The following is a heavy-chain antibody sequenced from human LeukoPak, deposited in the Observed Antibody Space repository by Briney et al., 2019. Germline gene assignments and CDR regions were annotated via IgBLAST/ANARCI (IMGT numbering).Heavy chain of an antibody. CDR1: GGSISSYY. D-gene: IGHD3-22*01. V-gene: IGHV4-59*08. CDR3: ARFDYYDSSGYLDY. CDR2: IYYSGST. Sequence: SETLSLTCTASGGSISSYYWSWIRQPPGKGLEWIGYIYYSGSTNYNPSLKSGVTISVDTSKNQFSLKLSSVTAADTAVYYCARFDYYDSSGYLDYWGQGTLVTVSS. J-gene: IGHJ4*02.